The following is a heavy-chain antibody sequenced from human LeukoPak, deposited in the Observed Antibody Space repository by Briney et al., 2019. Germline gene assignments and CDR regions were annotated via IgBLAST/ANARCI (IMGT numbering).Heavy chain of an antibody. CDR2: ISSSGSTI. CDR3: ARDKNYYGSGRPRYYYMDV. CDR1: GFTFSSYS. D-gene: IGHD3-10*01. Sequence: GGSLRLSCAASGFTFSSYSMNWVRQAPGKGLEWASYISSSGSTIYYADSVKGRFTISRDNAKNSLYLQMNSLRAEDTAVYYCARDKNYYGSGRPRYYYMDVWGKGTTVTVSS. V-gene: IGHV3-48*04. J-gene: IGHJ6*03.